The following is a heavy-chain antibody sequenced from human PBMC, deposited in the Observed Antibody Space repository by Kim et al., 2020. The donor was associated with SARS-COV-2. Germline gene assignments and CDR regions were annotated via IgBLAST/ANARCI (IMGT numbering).Heavy chain of an antibody. D-gene: IGHD5-18*01. V-gene: IGHV1-3*01. J-gene: IGHJ5*02. CDR2: GNT. Sequence: GNTKYSQKFQGRVTITRDTSAGTAYMELSSLRSEDTAVYYCASLGQLLDPWGQGTLVTVSS. CDR3: ASLGQLLDP.